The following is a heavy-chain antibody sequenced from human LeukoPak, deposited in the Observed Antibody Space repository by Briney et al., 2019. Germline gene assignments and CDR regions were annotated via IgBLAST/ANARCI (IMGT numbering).Heavy chain of an antibody. CDR2: VDPEDGET. V-gene: IGHV1-69-2*01. J-gene: IGHJ4*02. D-gene: IGHD3-10*01. CDR3: ATRSGGSYEYYFDY. Sequence: GASVKVSCKASGYTFTDYYMHWVQQAPGKGLEWMGRVDPEDGETTYAEKLQGRVTITADTSTDTAYMELSSLRSEDTAVYYCATRSGGSYEYYFDYWGQGTLVTVSS. CDR1: GYTFTDYY.